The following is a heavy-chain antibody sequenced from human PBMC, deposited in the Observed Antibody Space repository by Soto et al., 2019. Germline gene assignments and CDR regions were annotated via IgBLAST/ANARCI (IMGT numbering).Heavy chain of an antibody. V-gene: IGHV3-7*01. CDR2: IKQDGSEK. D-gene: IGHD6-19*01. J-gene: IGHJ4*01. Sequence: GGSLRLSCGASGFTFSSYWMSWFRQASGKGLEWVANIKQDGSEKYYVDSVKGRFTLSRDNAKNSLQLQMSSLRDEDTAIYFCARVAYGNGWIFDYWGQGTLVTVSS. CDR1: GFTFSSYW. CDR3: ARVAYGNGWIFDY.